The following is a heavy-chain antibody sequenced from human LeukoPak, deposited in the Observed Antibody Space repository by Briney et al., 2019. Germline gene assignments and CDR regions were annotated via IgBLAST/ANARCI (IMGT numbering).Heavy chain of an antibody. CDR3: ATGGSNDYYDSSGYPNLFDY. J-gene: IGHJ4*02. Sequence: ASVKVSCKVSGYTLTELSMHWVRQAPGKGLEWMGGFDPEDGETIYAQKFQGRVTMTEDTSTDTAYMELSSLRPEDTAVYYCATGGSNDYYDSSGYPNLFDYWGQGTLVTVSS. D-gene: IGHD3-22*01. CDR2: FDPEDGET. CDR1: GYTLTELS. V-gene: IGHV1-24*01.